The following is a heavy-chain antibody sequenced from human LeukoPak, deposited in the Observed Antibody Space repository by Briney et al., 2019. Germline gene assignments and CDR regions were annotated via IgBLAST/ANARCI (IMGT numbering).Heavy chain of an antibody. J-gene: IGHJ4*02. V-gene: IGHV3-21*01. CDR3: ARAPDDSGSYRADY. CDR2: ISSSSSYI. D-gene: IGHD1-26*01. Sequence: GGSLRLSCAASGFTFSSYSMNWVRQAPGKGLEWVSSISSSSSYIYYADSVKGRFTISRDNAKNSLYLQMNSLRAEDTAVYYCARAPDDSGSYRADYWGQGTLVTVFS. CDR1: GFTFSSYS.